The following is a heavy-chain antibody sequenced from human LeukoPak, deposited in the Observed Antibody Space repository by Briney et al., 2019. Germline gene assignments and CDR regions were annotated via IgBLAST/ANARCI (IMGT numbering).Heavy chain of an antibody. CDR3: ARAHPFTSRSGEVYFDY. CDR2: IIPIFGTA. J-gene: IGHJ4*02. D-gene: IGHD2/OR15-2a*01. Sequence: ASVKVSCKASGGTFSSYAISWVRQAPGQGLEWMGGIIPIFGTANYAQKFQGRVTITADESTSTSYMELSSLRSEDTAVYYCARAHPFTSRSGEVYFDYWGQGTLVTVSS. CDR1: GGTFSSYA. V-gene: IGHV1-69*13.